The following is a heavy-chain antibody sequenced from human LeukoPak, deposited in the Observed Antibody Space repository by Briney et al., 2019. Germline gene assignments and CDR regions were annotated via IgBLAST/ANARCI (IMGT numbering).Heavy chain of an antibody. CDR2: INHSGST. V-gene: IGHV4-34*01. J-gene: IGHJ4*02. Sequence: ASETLSLTCAVYGGSFSGYYWSWIRQPPGKGLEWIGEINHSGSTNYNPSLKSRVTISVDTSKNQFSLKLSSVTAADTAVYYCARGPRGIAARRFDYWGQGTLVTVSS. CDR1: GGSFSGYY. CDR3: ARGPRGIAARRFDY. D-gene: IGHD6-6*01.